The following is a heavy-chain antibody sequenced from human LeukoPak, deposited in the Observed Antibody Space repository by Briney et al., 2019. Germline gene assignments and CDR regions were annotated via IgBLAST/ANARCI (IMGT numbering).Heavy chain of an antibody. V-gene: IGHV3-30*18. D-gene: IGHD3-3*01. CDR3: AKDKDFWSGYDY. CDR2: ISYDGSNK. J-gene: IGHJ4*02. CDR1: GFTFSSYG. Sequence: GGSLRLSCAASGFTFSSYGMHWVRQAPGKGLEWVAVISYDGSNKYYADSVKGRFTISRDNSKNTLYLQMNSLRAEDTAVYYCAKDKDFWSGYDYWGQRTLVTVSS.